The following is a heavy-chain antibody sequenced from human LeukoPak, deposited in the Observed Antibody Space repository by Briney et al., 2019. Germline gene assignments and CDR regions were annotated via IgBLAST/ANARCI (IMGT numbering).Heavy chain of an antibody. CDR3: ARVVIAAAGHDAFDI. V-gene: IGHV1-69*13. J-gene: IGHJ3*02. D-gene: IGHD6-13*01. Sequence: SVKVSCKASGGTFSIYAISWVRQAPGQGLEWMGGIIPIFGTANYAQKFQGRVTITADESTSTAYMELSSLRSEDTAVYYCARVVIAAAGHDAFDIWGQGTMVTVSS. CDR2: IIPIFGTA. CDR1: GGTFSIYA.